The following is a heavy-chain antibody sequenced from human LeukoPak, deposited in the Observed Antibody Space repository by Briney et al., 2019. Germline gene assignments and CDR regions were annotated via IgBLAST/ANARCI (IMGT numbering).Heavy chain of an antibody. Sequence: PGWSLRLSCAASGFTFSSSAMSWVRQAPGKGLEWVSDIGGSGGSTYYADSVKGRFTTCRDNSKNTLYLQINSLRAEDTDVYYCAKERHSSGYYHDFDYWGQGTLVTVSS. J-gene: IGHJ4*02. D-gene: IGHD3-22*01. CDR2: IGGSGGST. CDR1: GFTFSSSA. V-gene: IGHV3-23*01. CDR3: AKERHSSGYYHDFDY.